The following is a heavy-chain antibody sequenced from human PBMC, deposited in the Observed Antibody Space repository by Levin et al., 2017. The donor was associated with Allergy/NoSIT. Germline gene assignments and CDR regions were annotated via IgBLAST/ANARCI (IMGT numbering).Heavy chain of an antibody. CDR1: GFTFSSYA. CDR2: ISGSGGST. J-gene: IGHJ4*02. CDR3: AKDGTYYDFWSGYYFFDY. D-gene: IGHD3-3*01. V-gene: IGHV3-23*01. Sequence: GGSLRLSCAASGFTFSSYAMSWVRQAPGKGLEWVSAISGSGGSTYYADSVKGRFTISRDNSKNTLYLQMNSLRAEDTAVYYCAKDGTYYDFWSGYYFFDYWGQGTLVTVSS.